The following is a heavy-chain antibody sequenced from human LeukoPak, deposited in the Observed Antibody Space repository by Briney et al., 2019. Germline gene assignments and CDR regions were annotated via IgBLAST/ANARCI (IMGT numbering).Heavy chain of an antibody. D-gene: IGHD6-19*01. Sequence: SETLSLTCTVSGGSVRISNDYWGWIRQPPGKGLEWIGNVHSIGNTYYNPSLKSRVTISVDTSKNQFSLKLNSVSAADTAVYYCAKSYSSVFYYYMDVWGRGTTVTVSS. CDR3: AKSYSSVFYYYMDV. CDR1: GGSVRISNDY. J-gene: IGHJ6*03. V-gene: IGHV4-39*01. CDR2: VHSIGNT.